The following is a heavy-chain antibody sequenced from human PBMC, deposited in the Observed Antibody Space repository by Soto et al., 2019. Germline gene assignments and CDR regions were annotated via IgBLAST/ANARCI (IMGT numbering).Heavy chain of an antibody. CDR3: AKDDYYDSSGYYQNYFDY. CDR1: GFTFSSYA. V-gene: IGHV3-23*01. D-gene: IGHD3-22*01. CDR2: ISGSGGST. Sequence: GGSLRLSCAASGFTFSSYAMSWVRQAPGKGLEWVSAISGSGGSTYYADSVKGRFTISRDNSKNTLYLQMNSLRAEDTAVYYCAKDDYYDSSGYYQNYFDYWGQGTLVTVSS. J-gene: IGHJ4*02.